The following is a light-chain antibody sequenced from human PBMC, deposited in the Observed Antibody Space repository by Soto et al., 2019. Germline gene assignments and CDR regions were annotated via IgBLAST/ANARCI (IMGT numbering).Light chain of an antibody. CDR1: QRVSSN. CDR2: GAS. V-gene: IGKV3-15*01. CDR3: QQRADWPIT. J-gene: IGKJ5*01. Sequence: EILVTQSPGTLSLSPGETSTLSCRASQRVSSNFAWYPQKPGQAPRLLIYGASTRATGIPARFSGSRSGTEFTLTPSSLEPDDFAVYYCQQRADWPITFGQGTRLEI.